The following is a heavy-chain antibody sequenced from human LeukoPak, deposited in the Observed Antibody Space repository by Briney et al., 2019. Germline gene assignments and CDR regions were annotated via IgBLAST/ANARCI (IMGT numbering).Heavy chain of an antibody. V-gene: IGHV3-30*02. D-gene: IGHD6-13*01. CDR2: IRSDGSVK. Sequence: GRSLRLSCAASGFTFSGYGIHWVRQAPGKGLEWVAFIRSDGSVKYYADSVRGRFTISRDNSKNTLYLQINSLRAEDTAVYYCAKDEAAAGVDFDYWGQGTLVTVYS. CDR3: AKDEAAAGVDFDY. CDR1: GFTFSGYG. J-gene: IGHJ4*02.